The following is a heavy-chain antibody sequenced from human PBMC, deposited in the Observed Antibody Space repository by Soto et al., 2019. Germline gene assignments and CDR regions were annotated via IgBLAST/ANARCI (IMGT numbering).Heavy chain of an antibody. Sequence: QVQLVQSGAEVKQPGASVKVSCKASGYTFTNYGFTWVRQAPGQGLEWMGWISTYNGNTKYAQKVQGRLTMTTDTSTSTANMELTSLRSDDTAVYYCARTTVTASSYYMDVWGKGTTVTVSS. CDR3: ARTTVTASSYYMDV. J-gene: IGHJ6*03. CDR2: ISTYNGNT. CDR1: GYTFTNYG. V-gene: IGHV1-18*01. D-gene: IGHD4-17*01.